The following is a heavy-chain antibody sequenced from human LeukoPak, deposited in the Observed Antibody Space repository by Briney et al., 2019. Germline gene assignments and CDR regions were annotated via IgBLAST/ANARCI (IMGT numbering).Heavy chain of an antibody. J-gene: IGHJ4*02. Sequence: GSLRLSCAASGFTFTSYAMRWVRQAPGKGLEWVSAISGSGGSTYYADSVKGRFTISRDNSKNTLYLQMNSLRAEDTAVYYCAKDIRGSSTSCYPDYWGQGTLVTVSS. V-gene: IGHV3-23*01. CDR3: AKDIRGSSTSCYPDY. D-gene: IGHD2-2*01. CDR1: GFTFTSYA. CDR2: ISGSGGST.